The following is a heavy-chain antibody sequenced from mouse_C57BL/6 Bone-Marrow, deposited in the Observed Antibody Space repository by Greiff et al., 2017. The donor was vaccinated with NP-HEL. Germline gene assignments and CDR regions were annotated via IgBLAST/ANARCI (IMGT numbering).Heavy chain of an antibody. Sequence: EVKLVESGPGLVKPSQSLSLTCSVTGYSITSGYYWNWIRQFPGNKLEWMGYISYDGSNNYNPSLKNRISITRDTSKNQFFLKLNSVTTEDTATYYCARGVAWFAYGGQGTLVTVSA. V-gene: IGHV3-6*01. J-gene: IGHJ3*01. CDR1: GYSITSGYY. CDR2: ISYDGSN. CDR3: ARGVAWFAY.